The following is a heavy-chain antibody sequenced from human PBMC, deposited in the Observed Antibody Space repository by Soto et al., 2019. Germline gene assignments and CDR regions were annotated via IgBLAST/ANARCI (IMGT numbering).Heavy chain of an antibody. CDR1: GFTFSSYW. Sequence: EVQLVESGGGLVQPGGSLRLSCAASGFTFSSYWMNWVRHAPGKGLEWVANRKQDGSEKYCVDSVKGRFTISRDHAKNSLYLQMNSLRAEDTAVYYCARDGLGGYGMDVWGQGTTVTVSS. V-gene: IGHV3-7*01. CDR2: RKQDGSEK. D-gene: IGHD2-15*01. J-gene: IGHJ6*02. CDR3: ARDGLGGYGMDV.